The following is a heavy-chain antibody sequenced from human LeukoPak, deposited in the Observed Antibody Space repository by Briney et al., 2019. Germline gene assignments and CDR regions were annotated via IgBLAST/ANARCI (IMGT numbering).Heavy chain of an antibody. CDR1: GFTFSSYS. Sequence: GGSLRLPCAASGFTFSSYSMNWVRQAPGKGLEWVSAISDGGSDTFYAASVKGRFAISRDNSKNTLFLQMNSLRAEDTAVYYCAKRVPYSSSSVYFDFWGQGTLVTVSS. D-gene: IGHD6-6*01. J-gene: IGHJ4*02. CDR3: AKRVPYSSSSVYFDF. CDR2: ISDGGSDT. V-gene: IGHV3-23*01.